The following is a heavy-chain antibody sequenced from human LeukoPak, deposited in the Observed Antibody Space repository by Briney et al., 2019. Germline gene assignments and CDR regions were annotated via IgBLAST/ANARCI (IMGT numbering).Heavy chain of an antibody. J-gene: IGHJ4*02. Sequence: GGSLRLSCAASGFTFSSYGMHWVRQAPGKGLEWVALIRYDGSNKYYADSVKGRFTISRDNSKNTLYLQMNSLRAEDTAVYYCAKDHPAYYDILTGYHLPYFDYWGQGTLVTVSS. CDR2: IRYDGSNK. CDR1: GFTFSSYG. V-gene: IGHV3-30*02. D-gene: IGHD3-9*01. CDR3: AKDHPAYYDILTGYHLPYFDY.